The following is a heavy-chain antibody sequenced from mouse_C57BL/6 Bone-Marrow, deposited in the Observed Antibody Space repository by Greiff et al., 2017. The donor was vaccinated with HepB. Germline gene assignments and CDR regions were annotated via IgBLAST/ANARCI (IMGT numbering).Heavy chain of an antibody. V-gene: IGHV1-76*01. CDR2: IYPGSGNT. Sequence: QVQLQQSGAELVRPGASVKLSCKASGYTFTDYYINWVKQRPGQGLEWIARIYPGSGNTYYNEKFKGKATLTAEKSSSTAYMQLSSLTSEDSAVYFCARGEGYYVHFDYWGQGTTLTVSS. D-gene: IGHD2-3*01. J-gene: IGHJ2*01. CDR3: ARGEGYYVHFDY. CDR1: GYTFTDYY.